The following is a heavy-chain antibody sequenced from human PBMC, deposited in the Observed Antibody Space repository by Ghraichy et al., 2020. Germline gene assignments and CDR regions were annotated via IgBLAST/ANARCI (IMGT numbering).Heavy chain of an antibody. V-gene: IGHV1-8*01. CDR1: GYTFTSYD. CDR3: ARGRSKVRGVIIKDGWFDP. D-gene: IGHD3-10*01. Sequence: ASVKVSCKASGYTFTSYDINWVRQATGQGLEWMGWMNPNSGNTGYAQKFQGRVTMTRNTSISTAYMELSSLRSEDTAVYYCARGRSKVRGVIIKDGWFDPWGQGTLVTVSS. CDR2: MNPNSGNT. J-gene: IGHJ5*02.